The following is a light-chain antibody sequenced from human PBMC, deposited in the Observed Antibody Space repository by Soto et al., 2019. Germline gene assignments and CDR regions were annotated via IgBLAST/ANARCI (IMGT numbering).Light chain of an antibody. CDR1: QSVSSSY. J-gene: IGKJ1*01. CDR2: GAS. Sequence: EIVLTQSPGTLSLSPGERAALSCRDSQSVSSSYLAWYQQKPGQAPRLLIYGASSRATGIPDRFSGSGSGTDFTLTISRLGPEDFAVYYCQQYGSSPTTFGQGTKVDIK. CDR3: QQYGSSPTT. V-gene: IGKV3-20*01.